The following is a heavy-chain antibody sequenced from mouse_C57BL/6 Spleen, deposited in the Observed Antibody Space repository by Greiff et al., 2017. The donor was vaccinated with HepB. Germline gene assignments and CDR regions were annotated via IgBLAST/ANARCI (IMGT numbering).Heavy chain of an antibody. CDR2: IYPRDGST. Sequence: VKLQQSDAELVKPGASVKISCKVSGYTFTDHTIHWMKQRPEQGLEWIGYIYPRDGSTKYNEKFKGKATLTADKSSSTAYMQLNSLTSEDSAVYFCARDPFYYYGSSSWYFDVWGTGTTVTVSS. V-gene: IGHV1-78*01. D-gene: IGHD1-1*01. CDR1: GYTFTDHT. J-gene: IGHJ1*03. CDR3: ARDPFYYYGSSSWYFDV.